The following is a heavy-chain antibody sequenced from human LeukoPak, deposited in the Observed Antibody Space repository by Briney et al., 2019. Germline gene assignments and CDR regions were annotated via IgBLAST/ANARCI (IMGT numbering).Heavy chain of an antibody. Sequence: GGSLRLSCAASGFTFSSYGTFWVRQAPGKGLGWVAVISYDGTKEDYRDSVKGRFTISRDNSKNTLYLQMNSLRAADTAVYYCARVRTVTTVHDAFDIWGQGTMVTVSS. D-gene: IGHD4-17*01. CDR1: GFTFSSYG. J-gene: IGHJ3*02. CDR3: ARVRTVTTVHDAFDI. V-gene: IGHV3-33*07. CDR2: ISYDGTKE.